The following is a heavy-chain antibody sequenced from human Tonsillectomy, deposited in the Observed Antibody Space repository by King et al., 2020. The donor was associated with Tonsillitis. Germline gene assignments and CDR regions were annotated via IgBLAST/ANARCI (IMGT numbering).Heavy chain of an antibody. V-gene: IGHV3-9*01. CDR1: GFTFDDNA. D-gene: IGHD2-15*01. Sequence: VQLVESGGGLVQPGRSLRLSCAASGFTFDDNAMHWVRHAPGKGLEWVSGISWNSGSIGYADSVKGRFTISRDNAKNSLYLQMNSLRAEDTALYDCAKGKGPSVVVVAAKYYYYGMDVWGQGTXVTVSS. CDR2: ISWNSGSI. J-gene: IGHJ6*02. CDR3: AKGKGPSVVVVAAKYYYYGMDV.